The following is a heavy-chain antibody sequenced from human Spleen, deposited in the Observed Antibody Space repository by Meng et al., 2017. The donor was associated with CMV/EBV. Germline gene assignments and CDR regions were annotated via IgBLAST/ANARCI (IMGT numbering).Heavy chain of an antibody. J-gene: IGHJ4*02. V-gene: IGHV3-53*01. CDR1: GFSVSGEY. Sequence: AVSGFSVSGEYMAWVRQAPGKGLEWVSAIYIVGSGYYADSVKGRFTISRDNSKNTVYLQMNALRVEDTALYYCARESGFESLGGLDYWGQGALVTVSS. CDR2: IYIVGSG. D-gene: IGHD3-3*01. CDR3: ARESGFESLGGLDY.